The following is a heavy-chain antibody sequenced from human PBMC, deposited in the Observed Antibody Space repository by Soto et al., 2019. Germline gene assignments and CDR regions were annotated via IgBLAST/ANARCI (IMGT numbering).Heavy chain of an antibody. J-gene: IGHJ4*02. V-gene: IGHV4-30-4*01. CDR2: VFYSGAT. CDR1: GGPIKTGDYY. CDR3: ARAGFSYGRLLF. D-gene: IGHD3-10*01. Sequence: LSLTCNVSGGPIKTGDYYWNWIRQPPGKGLEWIGYVFYSGATNYSPSLKSRAAISMDTSKNQFSLSLTSVTAADTAVYYCARAGFSYGRLLFWGQGIRVTVSS.